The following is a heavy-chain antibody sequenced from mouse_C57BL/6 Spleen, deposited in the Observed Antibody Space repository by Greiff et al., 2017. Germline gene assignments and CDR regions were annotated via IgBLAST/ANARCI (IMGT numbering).Heavy chain of an antibody. CDR3: ASPTGIYSGYFDV. V-gene: IGHV1-26*01. J-gene: IGHJ1*03. CDR1: GYTFTDYY. D-gene: IGHD2-12*01. Sequence: EVQLQQSGPELVKPGASVKISCKASGYTFTDYYMNWVKQSHGKSLEWIGDINPNNGGTSYNQKFKGKATLTVDKSSSTAYMALRSLTSEDSAVYYCASPTGIYSGYFDVWGTGTTVTVSS. CDR2: INPNNGGT.